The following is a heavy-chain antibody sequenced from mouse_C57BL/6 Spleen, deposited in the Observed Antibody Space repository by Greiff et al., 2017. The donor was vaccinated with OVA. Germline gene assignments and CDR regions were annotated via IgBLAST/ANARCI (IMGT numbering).Heavy chain of an antibody. CDR3: ARSGTTVVDWYFDV. CDR1: GYTFTSYW. V-gene: IGHV1-59*01. CDR2: IDPSDSYT. J-gene: IGHJ1*03. Sequence: QVQLQQPGAELVRPGTSVKLSCKASGYTFTSYWMHWVKQRPGQGLEWIGVIDPSDSYTNYNQKFKGKATLTVDTSSSTAYMQLSSLTSEDSAVYYCARSGTTVVDWYFDVWGTGTTVTVSS. D-gene: IGHD1-1*01.